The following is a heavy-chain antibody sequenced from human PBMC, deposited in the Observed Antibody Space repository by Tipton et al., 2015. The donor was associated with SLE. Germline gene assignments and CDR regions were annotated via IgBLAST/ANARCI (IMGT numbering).Heavy chain of an antibody. V-gene: IGHV4-34*01. CDR3: ARWLRKYYFDY. D-gene: IGHD5-18*01. CDR1: GGSFSGYY. J-gene: IGHJ4*02. CDR2: INHSGST. Sequence: TLSLTCAVYGGSFSGYYWSWIRQPPGKGLEWIGEINHSGSTNYNPSLKSRVTISVDTSKNQFSLKLSSVTAADTAVYYCARWLRKYYFDYWGQGTLVTVSS.